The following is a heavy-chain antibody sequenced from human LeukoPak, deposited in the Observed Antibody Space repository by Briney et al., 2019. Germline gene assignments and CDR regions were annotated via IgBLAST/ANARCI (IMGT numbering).Heavy chain of an antibody. CDR2: FSGSGGST. CDR1: GFSFNTYS. CDR3: AKSGLNRFDY. Sequence: GGSLRLSCTTSGFSFNTYSMSWVRQAPGKGLEWVSTFSGSGGSTHYADSVKGRFTISRDNSKNTLYLQMNSLRAEDTAVYYCAKSGLNRFDYWGQGTLVTVSS. J-gene: IGHJ4*02. D-gene: IGHD2-15*01. V-gene: IGHV3-23*01.